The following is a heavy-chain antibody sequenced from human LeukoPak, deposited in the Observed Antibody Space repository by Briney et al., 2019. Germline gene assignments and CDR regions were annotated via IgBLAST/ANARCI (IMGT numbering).Heavy chain of an antibody. CDR1: GGSISSYY. CDR2: IYYSGST. J-gene: IGHJ4*02. Sequence: SETLSLTCTVSGGSISSYYWSWIRQPPGKGLEWIGYIYYSGSTNYNPSLKSRVTISVDTSKNQFSLKLSSVTAADTAVYYCARLRYYYDSSGYYFDYWGQGTLVTVSS. D-gene: IGHD3-22*01. CDR3: ARLRYYYDSSGYYFDY. V-gene: IGHV4-59*08.